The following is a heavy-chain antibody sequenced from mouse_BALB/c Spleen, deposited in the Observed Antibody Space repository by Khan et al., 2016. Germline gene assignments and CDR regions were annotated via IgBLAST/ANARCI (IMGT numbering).Heavy chain of an antibody. Sequence: EVQLQESGGGLVQPKGSLKLSCAASGFTFNIYAMNWVRQAPGKGLEWVARIRSKSNNYATYYVDSVKDRFTISRDDSQSLLYLQMNNLKTEDTATYYCMRGNDYDVYFDYWGQGIPLTVSS. CDR3: MRGNDYDVYFDY. CDR2: IRSKSNNYAT. V-gene: IGHV10-1*02. J-gene: IGHJ2*01. CDR1: GFTFNIYA. D-gene: IGHD2-4*01.